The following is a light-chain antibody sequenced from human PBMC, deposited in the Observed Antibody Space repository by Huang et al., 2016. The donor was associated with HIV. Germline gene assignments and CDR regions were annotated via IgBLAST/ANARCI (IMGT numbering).Light chain of an antibody. J-gene: IGKJ4*01. CDR3: QQYNNWLLS. CDR2: GSS. CDR1: KSVSTN. Sequence: IVMTQSPATLSLSPGERATLSCRSNKSVSTNLAWYQQRFGQAPRLLSYGSSTRAYGVPARFSGSGSGTDFTLTISSLQSDDVALYFCQQYNNWLLSFGGGTKVDI. V-gene: IGKV3-15*01.